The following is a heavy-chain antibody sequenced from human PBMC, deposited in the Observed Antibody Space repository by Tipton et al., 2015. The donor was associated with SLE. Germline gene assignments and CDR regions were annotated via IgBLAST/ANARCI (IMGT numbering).Heavy chain of an antibody. CDR3: VFDDYNVEY. CDR2: IYYSGST. D-gene: IGHD4-11*01. V-gene: IGHV4-31*03. Sequence: TLSLTCTVSGGSISSGGYYWSWIRQYPGKGLEWIGCIYYSGSTYYNPSLRSRVTISADRSKNQFSLNLTAVTAADTAVYYCVFDDYNVEYWGRGTLVTVSS. J-gene: IGHJ4*02. CDR1: GGSISSGGYY.